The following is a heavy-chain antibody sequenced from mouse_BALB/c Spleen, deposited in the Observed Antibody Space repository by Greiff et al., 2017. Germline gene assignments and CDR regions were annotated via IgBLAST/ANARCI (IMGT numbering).Heavy chain of an antibody. Sequence: VKVVESGAELARPGASVKMSCKASGYTFTSYTMHWVKQRPGQGLEWIGYINPSSGYTNYNQKFKDKATLTADKSSSTAYMQLSSLTSEDSAVYYCARIYYDYDYAMDYWGQGTSVTVSS. V-gene: IGHV1-4*01. CDR3: ARIYYDYDYAMDY. CDR1: GYTFTSYT. D-gene: IGHD2-4*01. CDR2: INPSSGYT. J-gene: IGHJ4*01.